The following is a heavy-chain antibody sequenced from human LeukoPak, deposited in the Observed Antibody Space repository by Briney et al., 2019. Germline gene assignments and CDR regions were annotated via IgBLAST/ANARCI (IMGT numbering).Heavy chain of an antibody. CDR2: INHSGST. J-gene: IGHJ4*02. Sequence: SETLSLTCAVYGGSFSGYYWSGIRQPPGKGLEWIGEINHSGSTNYNPSLKSRVTISVGTSKNQFSLKLSSVTAADTAVYYCARGRVVGASPLVYWGQGTLVTVSS. V-gene: IGHV4-34*01. CDR1: GGSFSGYY. CDR3: ARGRVVGASPLVY. D-gene: IGHD2-15*01.